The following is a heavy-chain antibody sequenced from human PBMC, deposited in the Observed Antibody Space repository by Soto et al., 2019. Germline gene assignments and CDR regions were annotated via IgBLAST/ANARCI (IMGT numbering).Heavy chain of an antibody. Sequence: PGGFLRLSCAASGFTFSSYDMHWVRQATGKGLEWVSAIGTAGDTYYPGSVKGRFTISRENAKNSLYLQMNSLRAGDTAVYYCARAFVAVAGYYYYGMDVWGQGTTVTVSS. J-gene: IGHJ6*02. V-gene: IGHV3-13*01. CDR3: ARAFVAVAGYYYYGMDV. CDR1: GFTFSSYD. CDR2: IGTAGDT. D-gene: IGHD6-19*01.